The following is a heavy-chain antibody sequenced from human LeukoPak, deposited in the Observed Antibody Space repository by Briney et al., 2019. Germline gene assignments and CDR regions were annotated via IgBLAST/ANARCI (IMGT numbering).Heavy chain of an antibody. CDR3: ASGANVAY. V-gene: IGHV1-2*02. Sequence: ASVKVSCKASGYTFTGYYMHWVRQAPGQGLEWMGWINSNSGATDYAQKFQGRVTMTRDTSISTAYMELSGLRSDDTAVYFCASGANVAYWGQGTLVTVSS. D-gene: IGHD4/OR15-4a*01. CDR1: GYTFTGYY. J-gene: IGHJ4*02. CDR2: INSNSGAT.